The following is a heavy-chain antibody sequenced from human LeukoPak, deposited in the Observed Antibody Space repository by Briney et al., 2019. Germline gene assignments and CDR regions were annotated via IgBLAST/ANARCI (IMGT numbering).Heavy chain of an antibody. CDR1: GGSISSGSYY. CDR2: IYTSGST. CDR3: ARDEVGSSWPYYYYMDV. D-gene: IGHD6-13*01. J-gene: IGHJ6*03. V-gene: IGHV4-61*02. Sequence: PSETLSLTCTVSGGSISSGSYYWSWIRQPAGKGLEWIGRIYTSGSTNYNPSLKSRVTISVDTSKNQFSLKLSSVTAADTAVYYCARDEVGSSWPYYYYMDVWGKGTTVTVSS.